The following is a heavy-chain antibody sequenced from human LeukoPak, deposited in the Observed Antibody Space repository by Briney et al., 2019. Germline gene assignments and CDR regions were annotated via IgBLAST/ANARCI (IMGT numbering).Heavy chain of an antibody. CDR2: ISAYNGNT. Sequence: GASVKVSCKASGYTFTSYGISWVRQAPGQGLEWRGWISAYNGNTNYAQKLQGRVTMTTDTSTSTAYMELRSLRSDDTAVYYCARASLAVIGSPAKINDYWGQGTLVTVSS. J-gene: IGHJ4*02. D-gene: IGHD4-11*01. CDR1: GYTFTSYG. CDR3: ARASLAVIGSPAKINDY. V-gene: IGHV1-18*01.